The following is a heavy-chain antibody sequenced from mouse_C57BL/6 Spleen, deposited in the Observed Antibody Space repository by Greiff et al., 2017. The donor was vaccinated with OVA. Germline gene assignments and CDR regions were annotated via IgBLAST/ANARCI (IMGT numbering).Heavy chain of an antibody. V-gene: IGHV5-4*01. CDR1: GFTFSSYA. CDR3: ARSYSNWYFDV. Sequence: VQLKESGGGLVKPGGSLKLSCAASGFTFSSYAMSWVRQTPEKRLEWVATISDGGSYTYYPDNVKGRFTISRDNAKNNLYLQMSHLKSEDTAMYYCARSYSNWYFDVWGTGTTVTVSS. D-gene: IGHD2-5*01. J-gene: IGHJ1*03. CDR2: ISDGGSYT.